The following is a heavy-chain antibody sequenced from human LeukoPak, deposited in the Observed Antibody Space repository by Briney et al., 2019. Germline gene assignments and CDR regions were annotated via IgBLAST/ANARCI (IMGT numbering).Heavy chain of an antibody. Sequence: SETLSLTCAVYVGSFSGYYWSWIRQPPGKGLEWIAEINHSGSTNYNPSLKSRVTISVDTSKNQISLKLSSVTAADTAVYYCARGLRFDWLPRGYYYAMDVWGQGTTVTVSS. CDR2: INHSGST. D-gene: IGHD3-9*01. V-gene: IGHV4-34*01. J-gene: IGHJ6*02. CDR1: VGSFSGYY. CDR3: ARGLRFDWLPRGYYYAMDV.